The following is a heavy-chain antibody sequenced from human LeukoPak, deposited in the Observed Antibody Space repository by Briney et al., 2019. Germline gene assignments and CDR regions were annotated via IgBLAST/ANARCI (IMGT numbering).Heavy chain of an antibody. Sequence: ASVKVSCKASGGTFSIYAISWVRQAPGQGLEWMGGIIPIFGTANYAQKFQGRVTITADESTSTAYMELSSLRSEDTAVYYCARGDSTVDPFDYWGQGTLSPSPQ. CDR1: GGTFSIYA. D-gene: IGHD2-2*01. J-gene: IGHJ4*02. CDR3: ARGDSTVDPFDY. V-gene: IGHV1-69*13. CDR2: IIPIFGTA.